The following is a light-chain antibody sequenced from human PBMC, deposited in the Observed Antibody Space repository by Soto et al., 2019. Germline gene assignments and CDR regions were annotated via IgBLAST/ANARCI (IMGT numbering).Light chain of an antibody. CDR1: QSISTY. CDR3: QQSFNTLT. J-gene: IGKJ4*01. V-gene: IGKV1-39*01. CDR2: SAS. Sequence: DIQMTQSPSSLSASVGDRVSITCRASQSISTYVRWNQHRTGKALKLLIYSASTLQSGVPPRFSDSGSGTDLTLTISSLQPVDFATYDCQQSFNTLTFGGGTKVE.